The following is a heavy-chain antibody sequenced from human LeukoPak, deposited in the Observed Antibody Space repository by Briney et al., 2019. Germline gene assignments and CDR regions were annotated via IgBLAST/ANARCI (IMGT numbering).Heavy chain of an antibody. Sequence: GGSLRLSCAASGFTFSSYAMSWVRQPPGKGLEWVSAISGSGGSTYYADSVKGRFIISRDNSKNTLYLQMNSLRAEDTAVYYCAKSPTRTVAGDLDYWGQGTLVSVSS. CDR3: AKSPTRTVAGDLDY. D-gene: IGHD6-19*01. CDR2: ISGSGGST. V-gene: IGHV3-23*01. J-gene: IGHJ4*02. CDR1: GFTFSSYA.